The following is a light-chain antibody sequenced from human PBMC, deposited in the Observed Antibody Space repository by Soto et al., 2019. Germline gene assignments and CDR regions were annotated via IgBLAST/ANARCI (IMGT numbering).Light chain of an antibody. CDR2: GAS. CDR3: QHYNSYSEA. V-gene: IGKV3-20*01. J-gene: IGKJ1*01. Sequence: EIVLTQSPGILSLSPGERASLSCRASQKISSTVLAWYQQKPGQAPRLLIYGASSRTTGIPDRFSGSGSGTDFTLTISRLEPEDFAMYYCQHYNSYSEAFGQGTKVDIK. CDR1: QKISSTV.